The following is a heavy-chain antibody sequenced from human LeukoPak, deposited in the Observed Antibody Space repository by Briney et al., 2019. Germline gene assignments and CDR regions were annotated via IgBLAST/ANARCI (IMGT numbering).Heavy chain of an antibody. D-gene: IGHD4-23*01. CDR2: IIPILGIA. V-gene: IGHV1-69*04. CDR3: ARISHDYGGNLAPD. CDR1: GGTFSSYA. J-gene: IGHJ4*02. Sequence: SVKVSCKASGGTFSSYAISWVRQAPGQGLEWMGRIIPILGIANYAQKLQGRVTITADKSTSTAYMELSSLRSEDTAVYYCARISHDYGGNLAPDWGQGTLVTVSS.